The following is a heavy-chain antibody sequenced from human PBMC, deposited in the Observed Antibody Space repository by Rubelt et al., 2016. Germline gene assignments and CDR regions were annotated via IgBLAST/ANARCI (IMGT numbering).Heavy chain of an antibody. Sequence: QVQLQESGPGLVKPSETLSLTCSVSGDSISSSYWSWIRQSPGEGLEWIGFISRSGSTSYNPALKSRVTISADTSKTQFALKLSSMTAADTAMYYCARYKNGDRDIALDCWGQGTLVTVSS. CDR1: GDSISSSY. V-gene: IGHV4-59*12. CDR3: ARYKNGDRDIALDC. J-gene: IGHJ4*02. CDR2: ISRSGST. D-gene: IGHD1-14*01.